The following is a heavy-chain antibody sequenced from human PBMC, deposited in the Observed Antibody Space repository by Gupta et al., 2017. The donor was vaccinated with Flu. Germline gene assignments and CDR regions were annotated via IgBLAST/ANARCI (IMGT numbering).Heavy chain of an antibody. V-gene: IGHV4-59*01. Sequence: TCTVSGGSIRTNYGSGVRQPPGKGLEWIAYIYNGGTTKYNPALKSRLTISVDTSKNQFALNLSSVTDADTAVYYCGRDDTRRHNRGGGQGILVTASS. CDR2: IYNGGTT. J-gene: IGHJ4*02. D-gene: IGHD2-2*01. CDR3: GRDDTRRHNRG. CDR1: GGSIRTNY.